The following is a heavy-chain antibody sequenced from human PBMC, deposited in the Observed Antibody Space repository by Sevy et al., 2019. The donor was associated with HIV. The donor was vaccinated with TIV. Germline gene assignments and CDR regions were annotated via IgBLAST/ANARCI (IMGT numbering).Heavy chain of an antibody. Sequence: SETQSLTCTVSGAFVGDGSYYWTWIRQPPGKGLEWIGYIYFTGYTNYKPSLKGRVTISVDASRNQFSLRLSSVTPADTAVYYCATDQYYDIVTGLYGVDVWGQGTTVTVSS. J-gene: IGHJ6*02. V-gene: IGHV4-61*01. CDR2: IYFTGYT. D-gene: IGHD3-9*01. CDR1: GAFVGDGSYY. CDR3: ATDQYYDIVTGLYGVDV.